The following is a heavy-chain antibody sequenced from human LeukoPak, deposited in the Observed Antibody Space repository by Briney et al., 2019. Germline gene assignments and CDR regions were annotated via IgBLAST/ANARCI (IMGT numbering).Heavy chain of an antibody. CDR2: IKQDGSEK. V-gene: IGHV3-7*01. D-gene: IGHD3-3*01. CDR3: ARGYYDFWNGYFDY. CDR1: GFTFSSYW. Sequence: GGSLRLSCAASGFTFSSYWMSWVRQAPGKGLEWVANIKQDGSEKYYVDSVKGRFTISRDNAKNSLYLQMNSLRAEDTAVYYCARGYYDFWNGYFDYWGQGTLVTVSS. J-gene: IGHJ4*02.